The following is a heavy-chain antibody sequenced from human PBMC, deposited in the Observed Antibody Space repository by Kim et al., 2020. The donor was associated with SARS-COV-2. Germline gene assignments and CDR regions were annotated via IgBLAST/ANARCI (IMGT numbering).Heavy chain of an antibody. J-gene: IGHJ6*02. CDR3: ARDRMGEGELIVGATPATDYGMDV. CDR1: GFTFSSYS. V-gene: IGHV3-48*04. D-gene: IGHD1-26*01. CDR2: ISSSNSTI. Sequence: GGSLRLSCAASGFTFSSYSMNWVRQAPGKGLEWVSYISSSNSTIYYADSVKGRFTISRDNAKNSLYLQMNSLRAEDTAVYYCARDRMGEGELIVGATPATDYGMDVWGQGTTVTVSS.